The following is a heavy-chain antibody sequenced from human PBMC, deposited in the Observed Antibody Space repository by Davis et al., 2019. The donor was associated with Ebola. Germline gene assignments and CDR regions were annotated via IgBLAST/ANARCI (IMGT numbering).Heavy chain of an antibody. J-gene: IGHJ6*02. D-gene: IGHD3-22*01. CDR1: GFTFSSYA. CDR3: ARDSGGYYPHSYYYYGMDV. CDR2: ISYDGSNK. Sequence: GESLKISCAASGFTFSSYAMHWVRQAPGKGLEWVAVISYDGSNKYYADSVKGRFTISRDNSKNTLYLQMNSLRAEDTAVYYCARDSGGYYPHSYYYYGMDVWGQGTTVTVSS. V-gene: IGHV3-30*04.